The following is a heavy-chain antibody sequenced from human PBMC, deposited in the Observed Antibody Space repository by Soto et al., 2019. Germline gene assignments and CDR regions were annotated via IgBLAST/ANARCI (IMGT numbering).Heavy chain of an antibody. CDR2: ISGSGGST. V-gene: IGHV3-23*01. D-gene: IGHD6-25*01. J-gene: IGHJ4*02. Sequence: EVQLLESGGGLVQPGGSLRLSCAASGFTFSNCAMIWVRQPPGKGLEWVSGISGSGGSTYYADSVKGRFTISRDNSKNTLYLQMNSLRDEDTAVYYCAKPYSSGWTRPDYWGQGTLVTVSS. CDR3: AKPYSSGWTRPDY. CDR1: GFTFSNCA.